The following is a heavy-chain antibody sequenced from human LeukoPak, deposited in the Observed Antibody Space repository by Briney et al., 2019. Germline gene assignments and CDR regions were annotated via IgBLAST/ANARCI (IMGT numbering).Heavy chain of an antibody. CDR2: ISYDGSNK. CDR3: AREDLYDYVWGSYRLNYFDY. V-gene: IGHV3-30-3*01. CDR1: GFTFSSYA. D-gene: IGHD3-16*02. Sequence: GRSLRLSCAASGFTFSSYAMHWVRQAPGKGLEWVAVISYDGSNKYYADSVKGRFTISRDNSKNTLYLQMNSLRAEDTAVYYCAREDLYDYVWGSYRLNYFDYWGQGTLVTVSS. J-gene: IGHJ4*02.